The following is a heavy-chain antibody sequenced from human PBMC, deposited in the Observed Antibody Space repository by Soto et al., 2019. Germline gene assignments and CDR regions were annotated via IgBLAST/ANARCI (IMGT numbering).Heavy chain of an antibody. CDR3: AKGVVREPAYFDD. D-gene: IGHD3-10*01. J-gene: IGHJ4*02. Sequence: GGSLRLSCAASGFTFSAFAMYWVRQAPGKGLEWVALISYDGRNEDYAESVRGRFTISRDNSKNTLYLDMNSLSAEDSAVYFCAKGVVREPAYFDDWGQGTLVTVSS. CDR1: GFTFSAFA. V-gene: IGHV3-30*18. CDR2: ISYDGRNE.